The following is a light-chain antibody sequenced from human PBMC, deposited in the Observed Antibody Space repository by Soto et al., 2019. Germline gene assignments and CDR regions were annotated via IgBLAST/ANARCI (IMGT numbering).Light chain of an antibody. V-gene: IGLV1-44*01. CDR1: SSNIGRNT. CDR2: SNN. CDR3: AAWDDSLNGPV. Sequence: QSVLTQPPSASGTPGQRVTISCSGSSSNIGRNTVNWYQQLPGAAPKLLIYSNNQRPSGVPDRFSGSTSGTSASLAISGLQSEDDADYYFAAWDDSLNGPVFGGGTQLTVL. J-gene: IGLJ3*02.